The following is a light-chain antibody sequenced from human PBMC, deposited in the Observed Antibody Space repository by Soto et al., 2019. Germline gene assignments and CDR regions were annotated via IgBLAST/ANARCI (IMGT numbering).Light chain of an antibody. CDR1: QYIDTW. CDR2: KAS. CDR3: QQYNSYSYT. V-gene: IGKV1-5*03. Sequence: DIQMTQSPSTLSASVGDRVTITCRASQYIDTWLACFQQKPGKAPKLLIYKASSLESGVPSRFSGSGSGTEFTLTISSLQPDDFATYYCQQYNSYSYTFGQGTKLEIK. J-gene: IGKJ2*01.